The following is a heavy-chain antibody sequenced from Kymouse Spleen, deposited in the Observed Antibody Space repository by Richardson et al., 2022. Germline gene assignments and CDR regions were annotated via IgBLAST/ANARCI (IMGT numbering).Heavy chain of an antibody. Sequence: QVQLQQWGAGLLKPSETLSLTCAVYGGSFSGYYWSWIRQPPGKGLEWIGEINHSGSTNYNPSLKSRVTISVDTSKNQFSLKLSSVTAADTAVYYCARGGGTGTTHRLGYYGMDVWGQGTTVTVSS. V-gene: IGHV4-34*01. J-gene: IGHJ6*02. D-gene: IGHD1-7*01. CDR3: ARGGGTGTTHRLGYYGMDV. CDR1: GGSFSGYY. CDR2: INHSGST.